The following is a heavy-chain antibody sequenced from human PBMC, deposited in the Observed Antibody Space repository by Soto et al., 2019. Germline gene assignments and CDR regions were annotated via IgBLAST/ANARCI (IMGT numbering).Heavy chain of an antibody. V-gene: IGHV3-23*01. Sequence: EVQLLESGGDLVQPGGSLRLSCAASGFTFSTYTMSWVRQAPGKGLEWVSVIGRSGCSPSYADSVQGRFTISRDNSKNTVFLQMNSLRAEDTAMYYCAKARCSSTDCYVPDYWGQGTLVTVSS. CDR2: IGRSGCSP. J-gene: IGHJ4*02. CDR1: GFTFSTYT. CDR3: AKARCSSTDCYVPDY. D-gene: IGHD2-15*01.